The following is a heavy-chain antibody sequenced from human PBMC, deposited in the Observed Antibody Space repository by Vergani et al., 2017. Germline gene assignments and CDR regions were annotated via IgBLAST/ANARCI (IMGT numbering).Heavy chain of an antibody. CDR1: GYCFTSYW. D-gene: IGHD2-15*01. V-gene: IGHV5-51*01. CDR2: IYTGDSDT. Sequence: EVQLVQSGAEVKKPGESLKISCKGSGYCFTSYWIGWVRQMPGKGLEWMGIIYTGDSDTRYSPSFQGQVTISADKSISTAYLQWSSLKASDTAMYYCARHRGWGLVIVAATPWYYYYGMDVWGQGTTVTVSS. CDR3: ARHRGWGLVIVAATPWYYYYGMDV. J-gene: IGHJ6*02.